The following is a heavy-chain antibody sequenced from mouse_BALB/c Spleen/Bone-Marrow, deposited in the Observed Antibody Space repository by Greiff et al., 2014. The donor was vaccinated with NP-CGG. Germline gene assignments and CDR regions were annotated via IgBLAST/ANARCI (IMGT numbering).Heavy chain of an antibody. CDR3: ARNGNYGAWFAY. Sequence: EVQLVESGAELVEPGASVKLSCTASGFNIKDTYMHWVKQRPEQGLEWIGRIDPANGNTKYDPKFQGKATITADTSSNTAYLQLSSLTSEDTAVYYCARNGNYGAWFAYWGQGTLVTVSA. D-gene: IGHD2-1*01. CDR2: IDPANGNT. CDR1: GFNIKDTY. V-gene: IGHV14-3*02. J-gene: IGHJ3*01.